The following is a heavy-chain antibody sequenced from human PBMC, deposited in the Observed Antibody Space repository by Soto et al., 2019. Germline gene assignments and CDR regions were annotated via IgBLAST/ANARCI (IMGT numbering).Heavy chain of an antibody. CDR3: ARGAHTYGYVFDY. CDR2: VNAGNGYT. V-gene: IGHV1-3*01. Sequence: QVHLVQSGAEVKKPGASVKVSCRSSGYTFTSNAIHWVRQAPGQSREWMGWVNAGNGYTKYLQNLQGRVTISSDTSASTAYMELNSLRSEDTAVYYCARGAHTYGYVFDYWGQGTLVTVSS. CDR1: GYTFTSNA. D-gene: IGHD5-18*01. J-gene: IGHJ4*02.